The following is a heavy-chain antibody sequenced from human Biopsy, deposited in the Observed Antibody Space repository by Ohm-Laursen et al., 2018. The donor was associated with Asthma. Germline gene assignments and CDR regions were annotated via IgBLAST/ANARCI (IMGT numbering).Heavy chain of an antibody. D-gene: IGHD3-22*01. CDR2: IYYSGST. V-gene: IGHV4-31*03. CDR1: YGSITSGGYY. J-gene: IGHJ4*02. CDR3: ARAQDYYDSRGYYRSFDY. Sequence: TLSLTCSVSYGSITSGGYYWTWIRQHPGKGLEWIGFIYYSGSTYYNPSLKSRVSISIDTSKNQFSLKLSSVTAGDTAVYYCARAQDYYDSRGYYRSFDYWGQGTLVTVSS.